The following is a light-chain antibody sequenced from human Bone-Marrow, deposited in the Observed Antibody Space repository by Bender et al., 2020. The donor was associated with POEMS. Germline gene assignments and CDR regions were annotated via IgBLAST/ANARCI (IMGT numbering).Light chain of an antibody. CDR3: QTWDTGIRV. Sequence: QLVLTQSPSASASLGASVKLTCTLSSGHSSNAIAWHQQKPEEGPRFLMRLNSDGSHNKGDGIPDRFSGSSSGAERYLTISSLQSEDEADYYCQTWDTGIRVFGGGTKLTVL. CDR2: LNSDGSH. V-gene: IGLV4-69*01. CDR1: SGHSSNA. J-gene: IGLJ3*02.